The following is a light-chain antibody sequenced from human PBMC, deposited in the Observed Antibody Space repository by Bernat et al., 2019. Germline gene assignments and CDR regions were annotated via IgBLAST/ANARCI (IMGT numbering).Light chain of an antibody. CDR1: YLGTKY. CDR3: QAWDSSTGV. V-gene: IGLV3-1*01. CDR2: RDD. J-gene: IGLJ3*02. Sequence: SFELTQPPSVSVSPGQTASITCSGDYLGTKYTCWYQQKPGLSPVVVIYRDDKRPSGIPERFSGSHSGNTATLTISGAQAVDEADYYCQAWDSSTGVFGGGTKLTVL.